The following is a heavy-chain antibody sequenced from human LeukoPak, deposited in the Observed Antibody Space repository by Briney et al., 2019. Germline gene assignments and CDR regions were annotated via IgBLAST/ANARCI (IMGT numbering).Heavy chain of an antibody. V-gene: IGHV3-7*01. J-gene: IGHJ6*03. Sequence: GGSLRLSCAASGFTFNNYWMSWVRQAPGKGLEWVANINKDGSEDYYVDSVKGRFTISRDNAKNSLYLQMNSLRAEDTAMYYCARVSSKTMVRALITKKNYYYYYMDVWGKGTTVTISS. CDR2: INKDGSED. CDR1: GFTFNNYW. D-gene: IGHD3-10*01. CDR3: ARVSSKTMVRALITKKNYYYYYMDV.